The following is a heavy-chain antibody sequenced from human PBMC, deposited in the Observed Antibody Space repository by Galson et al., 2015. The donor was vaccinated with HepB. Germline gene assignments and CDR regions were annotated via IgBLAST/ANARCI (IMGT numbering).Heavy chain of an antibody. CDR2: INHSGST. CDR3: ARDRDPGMGDY. J-gene: IGHJ4*02. CDR1: GGSFSAYY. V-gene: IGHV4-34*01. D-gene: IGHD1-14*01. Sequence: TLSLTCAVYGGSFSAYYWSWIRQPPGKGLEWIGEINHSGSTNYNPSLKSRVTISVDTSKNQISLKLNSVTAADTAVYYCARDRDPGMGDYWGQGTLVTVSS.